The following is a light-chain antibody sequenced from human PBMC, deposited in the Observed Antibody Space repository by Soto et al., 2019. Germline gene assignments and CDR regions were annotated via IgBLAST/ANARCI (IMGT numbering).Light chain of an antibody. CDR1: QNVGRN. V-gene: IGKV3-15*01. CDR2: DAS. CDR3: LQYRYWPRT. Sequence: TVMTQSPATLSVSAGEGATVSCRASQNVGRNLAWYQQKPGQAPRLLMYDASTRASGMPARFSGSGSGTELTLTIDSLQSEDFAVYYCLQYRYWPRTFGQGTKVEIK. J-gene: IGKJ1*01.